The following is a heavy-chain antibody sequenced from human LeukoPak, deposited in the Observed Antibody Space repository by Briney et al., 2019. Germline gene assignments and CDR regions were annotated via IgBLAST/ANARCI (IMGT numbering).Heavy chain of an antibody. J-gene: IGHJ3*02. CDR1: GGTFSNYA. Sequence: ASVKVSCKASGGTFSNYAISWVRQAPGQGLEWMGRIIPILGVANYAQKFQGRVSITADKPTGTAYMELSSLRSEDTAVYFCARAPGNDAFDIWGQGTMVTVSS. D-gene: IGHD7-27*01. CDR2: IIPILGVA. CDR3: ARAPGNDAFDI. V-gene: IGHV1-69*04.